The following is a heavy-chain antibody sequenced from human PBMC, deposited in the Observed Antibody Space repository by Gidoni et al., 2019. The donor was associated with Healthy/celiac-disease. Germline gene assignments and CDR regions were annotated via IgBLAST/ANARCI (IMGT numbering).Heavy chain of an antibody. Sequence: EVQLLESGGGLVQPGGSLRLSCAASGFTFCSYAMSWVRQAPGKGLEWVSAISGSGGSTYYADSVKGRFTISRDNSKNTLYLQMNSLRAEDTAVYYCAKSPRSSSQKGWFDPWGQGTLVTVSS. D-gene: IGHD6-6*01. V-gene: IGHV3-23*01. CDR1: GFTFCSYA. CDR3: AKSPRSSSQKGWFDP. J-gene: IGHJ5*02. CDR2: ISGSGGST.